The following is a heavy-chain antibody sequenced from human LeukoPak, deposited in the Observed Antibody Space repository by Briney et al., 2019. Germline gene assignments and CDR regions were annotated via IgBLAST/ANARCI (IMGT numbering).Heavy chain of an antibody. Sequence: PGRSLRLACAASGFTFDEYSIQWVRQPPGEGLGWVSFIIWNSGSLGYADSVKGRFNISRDTAKNSLYMQMNSLRAEDTALYYCAGSSYYYDSSGYYPGAFDIWGQGTMVTVSS. CDR3: AGSSYYYDSSGYYPGAFDI. V-gene: IGHV3-9*01. D-gene: IGHD3-22*01. J-gene: IGHJ3*02. CDR1: GFTFDEYS. CDR2: IIWNSGSL.